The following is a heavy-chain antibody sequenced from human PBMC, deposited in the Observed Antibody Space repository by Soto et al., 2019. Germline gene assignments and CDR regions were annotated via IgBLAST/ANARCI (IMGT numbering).Heavy chain of an antibody. CDR3: ARGRTSVAGGCDH. CDR2: IYPDDSHT. Sequence: EVQLVQSGAEVKKPGESLKISCKGSGYSFTNYWIGWLRQMPGKGLEWMGIIYPDDSHTRYSPSFQGQVTISADKSISTAYLQWSSLKASDTAMYYCARGRTSVAGGCDHWGQGTLVTVCS. D-gene: IGHD6-19*01. V-gene: IGHV5-51*01. J-gene: IGHJ4*02. CDR1: GYSFTNYW.